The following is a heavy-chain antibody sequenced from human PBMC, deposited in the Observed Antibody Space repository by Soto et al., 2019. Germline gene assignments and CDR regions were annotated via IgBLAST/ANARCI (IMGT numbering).Heavy chain of an antibody. CDR1: GGSFSGYY. Sequence: PSETLSLTCAVYGGSFSGYYWSWIRQPPGKGLEWIGEINHSGSTNYNPSLKSRVTISVDTSKNQFSLKLSSVTAADTAVYYCARKAVAAPFDYWGQGTLVTVS. D-gene: IGHD6-19*01. V-gene: IGHV4-34*01. CDR3: ARKAVAAPFDY. J-gene: IGHJ4*02. CDR2: INHSGST.